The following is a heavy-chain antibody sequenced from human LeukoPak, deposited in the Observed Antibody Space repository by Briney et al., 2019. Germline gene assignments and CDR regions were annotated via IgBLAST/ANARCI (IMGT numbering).Heavy chain of an antibody. CDR3: ARVSLLDDGGLGDY. V-gene: IGHV3-11*06. J-gene: IGHJ4*02. D-gene: IGHD4-23*01. Sequence: GGSLRLSCAASGFTFSDYYMTWFRQAPGKGLEWVSYISGGSSYTNFADSVKGRFTISRDNAKISLYLQMNSLRAEDTAVYYCARVSLLDDGGLGDYWGQGTLVTVSS. CDR2: ISGGSSYT. CDR1: GFTFSDYY.